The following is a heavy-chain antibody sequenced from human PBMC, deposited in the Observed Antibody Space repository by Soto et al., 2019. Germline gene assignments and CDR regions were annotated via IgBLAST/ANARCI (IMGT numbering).Heavy chain of an antibody. Sequence: ASVKVSCKASGYTFTSYGISWVRQAPGQGLEWMGWISAYNGNTNYAQKLQGRVTMTTDTSTSTAYMELRSLRSNDTAVYYCAREVPWEMATSRGGFDPWGQGTLVTVSS. J-gene: IGHJ5*02. CDR3: AREVPWEMATSRGGFDP. V-gene: IGHV1-18*04. D-gene: IGHD1-26*01. CDR2: ISAYNGNT. CDR1: GYTFTSYG.